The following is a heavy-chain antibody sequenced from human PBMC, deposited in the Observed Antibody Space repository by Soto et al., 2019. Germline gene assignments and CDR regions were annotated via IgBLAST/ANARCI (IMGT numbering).Heavy chain of an antibody. Sequence: GGSLRLSCAASGFTFSSYAMHWVRQAPGKGLEWVAVISYDGSNKYYADSVKGRFTISRDNSKNTLYLQMNSLRAEDTAVYYCARDRYGDFVYYFDYWGQGTLVTVSS. J-gene: IGHJ4*02. D-gene: IGHD4-17*01. CDR1: GFTFSSYA. V-gene: IGHV3-30-3*01. CDR3: ARDRYGDFVYYFDY. CDR2: ISYDGSNK.